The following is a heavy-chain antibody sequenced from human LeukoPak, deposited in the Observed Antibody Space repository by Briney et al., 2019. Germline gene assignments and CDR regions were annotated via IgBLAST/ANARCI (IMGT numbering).Heavy chain of an antibody. Sequence: SETLSLTCTVSGGSIIIGDYYWSWLRQPPGKGLEWIGYIYYGGSAHYNPSLKSRVIISVDTSKNQFSLKLSSVTAADTAVYFCAREVNEMVRGVTDDAFDLWGQGTMVTVSS. J-gene: IGHJ3*01. D-gene: IGHD3-10*01. V-gene: IGHV4-30-4*01. CDR2: IYYGGSA. CDR3: AREVNEMVRGVTDDAFDL. CDR1: GGSIIIGDYY.